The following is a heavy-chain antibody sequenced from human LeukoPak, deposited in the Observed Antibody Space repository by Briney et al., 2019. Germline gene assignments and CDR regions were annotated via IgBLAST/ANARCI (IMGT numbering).Heavy chain of an antibody. J-gene: IGHJ4*02. D-gene: IGHD2-2*01. Sequence: ASVKVSCKASGYTFTSDGINWVRQAPGQGLEWVGWISAYNGNTNYAQKLQGRVTMTTDTSTSTAYMELRSLRSDDTAVYYCARAPVVPAATDYFDYWGQGTLVTVSS. CDR2: ISAYNGNT. CDR3: ARAPVVPAATDYFDY. V-gene: IGHV1-18*01. CDR1: GYTFTSDG.